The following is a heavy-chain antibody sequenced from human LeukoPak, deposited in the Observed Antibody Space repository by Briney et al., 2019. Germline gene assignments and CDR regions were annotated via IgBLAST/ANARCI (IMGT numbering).Heavy chain of an antibody. CDR1: GFTFTSGW. Sequence: PGGSLRLSCAASGFTFTSGWMHWVRQTPGEELEWASRIHSDGSNKNYADSAKGRFTISRDNAKNALYLQVDSLRAEDAAVYYCARPQDGYNGFDCWGQGTLVTVSS. CDR3: ARPQDGYNGFDC. J-gene: IGHJ4*02. V-gene: IGHV3-74*01. CDR2: IHSDGSNK. D-gene: IGHD5-24*01.